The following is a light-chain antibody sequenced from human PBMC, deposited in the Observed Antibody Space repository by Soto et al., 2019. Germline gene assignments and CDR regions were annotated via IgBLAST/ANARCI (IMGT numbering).Light chain of an antibody. V-gene: IGLV2-14*03. Sequence: QSVLTQPASVSGSPGQSITISCTGTSSDVGGYNYVSWYQQHPGKAPNLLINDVSNRPSGISDRFSGSKSGNTASLTISGLQADDEADYYCSSYTSFPTNVFVTGTKVTVL. CDR3: SSYTSFPTNV. CDR1: SSDVGGYNY. CDR2: DVS. J-gene: IGLJ1*01.